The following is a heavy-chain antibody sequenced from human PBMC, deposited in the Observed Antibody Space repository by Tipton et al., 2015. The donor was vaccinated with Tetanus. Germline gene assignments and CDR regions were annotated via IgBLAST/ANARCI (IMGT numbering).Heavy chain of an antibody. D-gene: IGHD6-25*01. CDR3: ARMQRYGMDV. J-gene: IGHJ6*02. V-gene: IGHV4-61*08. CDR2: AYYSGTT. CDR1: GGSISSGGYY. Sequence: TLSLTCSVSGGSISSGGYYWTWIRQHPGKGLEWIGHAYYSGTTNYNPSLKGRVSISVDTSHDQFSLRLTSVTAADTAIYYCARMQRYGMDVWGHGTTVTVSS.